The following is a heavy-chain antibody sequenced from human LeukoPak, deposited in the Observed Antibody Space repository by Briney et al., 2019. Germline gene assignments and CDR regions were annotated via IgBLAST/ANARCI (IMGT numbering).Heavy chain of an antibody. Sequence: GGSLRLSCAASGFTVSTNYMTWVRQSPGNGLQWVSIIYSGGNTYYADSVKGRFTISRDNSKNTVDLQMNSLRDEDTAVYYCARGGLDLRPGQFDYWGQGTPVTVSS. CDR1: GFTVSTNY. D-gene: IGHD1-7*01. J-gene: IGHJ4*02. CDR2: IYSGGNT. CDR3: ARGGLDLRPGQFDY. V-gene: IGHV3-53*01.